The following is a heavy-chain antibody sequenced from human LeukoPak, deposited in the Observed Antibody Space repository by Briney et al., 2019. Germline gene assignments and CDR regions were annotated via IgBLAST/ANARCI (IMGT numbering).Heavy chain of an antibody. Sequence: ASVKVSXKASGYTFTGYYMHWVRQAPGQGLEWMGRINPNSGGTNYAQKFQGRVTMTRDTSISTAYMELSRLRSDDTAVYYCARPLEMATRIPGYWGQGTLVTVSS. CDR2: INPNSGGT. J-gene: IGHJ4*02. CDR3: ARPLEMATRIPGY. D-gene: IGHD5-24*01. CDR1: GYTFTGYY. V-gene: IGHV1-2*06.